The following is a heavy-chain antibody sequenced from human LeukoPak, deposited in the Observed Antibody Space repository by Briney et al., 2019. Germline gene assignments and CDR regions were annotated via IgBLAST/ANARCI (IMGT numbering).Heavy chain of an antibody. CDR2: IYYRGGT. CDR1: GGSISGYY. V-gene: IGHV4-59*01. CDR3: ARTSSSFYNFFDY. J-gene: IGHJ4*02. Sequence: SATLSLTCTVSGGSISGYYWTWIRHPPGKGLEWIGYIYYRGGTNYNPSLKSRVTISVDTSENQFSLKLSSVTAADTAVYYCARTSSSFYNFFDYWGQGTLVTVSS. D-gene: IGHD6-13*01.